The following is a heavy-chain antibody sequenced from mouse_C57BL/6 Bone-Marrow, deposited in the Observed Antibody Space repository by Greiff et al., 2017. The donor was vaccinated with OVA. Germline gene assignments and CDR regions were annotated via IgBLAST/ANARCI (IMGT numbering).Heavy chain of an antibody. CDR3: ARRARGWYFDV. CDR1: GYTFTSYW. V-gene: IGHV1-52*01. CDR2: IDPSDSET. Sequence: QVQLQQPGAELVRPGSSVKLSCKASGYTFTSYWMHWVKQRPIQGLEWIGNIDPSDSETHYNQKFKDKATLTVDKSSSTAYMQLSSLTSEDSAVYYCARRARGWYFDVWGTGTTVTVSS. J-gene: IGHJ1*03.